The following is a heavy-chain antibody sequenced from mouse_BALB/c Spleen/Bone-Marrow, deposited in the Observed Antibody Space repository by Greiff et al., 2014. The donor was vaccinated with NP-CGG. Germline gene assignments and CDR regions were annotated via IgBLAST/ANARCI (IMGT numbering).Heavy chain of an antibody. CDR3: ARAGYGNFYAMDY. D-gene: IGHD2-10*02. Sequence: DVQLQESGPGLVKPSQSLSLTCSVTGYSITSGYYWNWTRQFPGNKLEWMGYISYDGSNNYNPSLKNRISITRATSKNQFFLKLNSVTTEDTATYYCARAGYGNFYAMDYWGQGTSVTVSS. CDR1: GYSITSGYY. J-gene: IGHJ4*01. V-gene: IGHV3-6*02. CDR2: ISYDGSN.